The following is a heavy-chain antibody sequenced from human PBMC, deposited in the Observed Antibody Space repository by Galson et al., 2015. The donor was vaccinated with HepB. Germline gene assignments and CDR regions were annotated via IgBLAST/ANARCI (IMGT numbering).Heavy chain of an antibody. D-gene: IGHD4-23*01. CDR3: TLDEGTTVVTLLGVETDDY. V-gene: IGHV3-73*01. J-gene: IGHJ4*02. CDR2: IRSKANSYAT. CDR1: GFTFSGSA. Sequence: SLRLSCAASGFTFSGSAMHWVRQASGKGLEWVGRIRSKANSYATAYAASVKGRFTISRDDSKNTAYLQMNSLKTEGRAVYYWTLDEGTTVVTLLGVETDDYWGQGTLVTVSS.